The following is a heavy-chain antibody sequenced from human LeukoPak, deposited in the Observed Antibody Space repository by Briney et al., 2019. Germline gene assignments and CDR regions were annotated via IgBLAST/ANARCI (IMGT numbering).Heavy chain of an antibody. V-gene: IGHV3-23*01. D-gene: IGHD3-10*01. CDR3: AKDSHLGRGDFFDY. CDR2: ISGSGGST. J-gene: IGHJ4*02. CDR1: GGSISSSSYY. Sequence: PSETLSLTCTVSGGSISSSSYYWGWIRQPPGKGLEWVSAISGSGGSTHYADSVKGRFTISRDNSKNTLYLQMNSLRAEDTAVYYCAKDSHLGRGDFFDYWGQGTMVTVSS.